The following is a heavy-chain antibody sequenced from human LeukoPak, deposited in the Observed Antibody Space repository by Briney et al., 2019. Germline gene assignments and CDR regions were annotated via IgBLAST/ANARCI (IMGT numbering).Heavy chain of an antibody. CDR3: ARVTDPRYNWFDP. J-gene: IGHJ5*02. CDR2: IHTGGST. D-gene: IGHD2-21*02. CDR1: GGSISSYY. Sequence: PSETLSLTCTVSGGSISSYYWTWIRQPAGKGPEWIGRIHTGGSTNYNPSLKSRVNTSVDTSKNQFSLKLSSVTAADTAVYYCARVTDPRYNWFDPWGQGTLVTVSS. V-gene: IGHV4-4*07.